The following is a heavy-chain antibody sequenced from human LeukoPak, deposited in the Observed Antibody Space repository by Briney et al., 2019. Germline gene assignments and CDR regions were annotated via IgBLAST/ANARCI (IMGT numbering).Heavy chain of an antibody. Sequence: PGGSLRLSCAASGFTFSSYEMNWVRQAPGKGLEWVSYISSSGSTIYYADSVKGRFTISRDNAKNSLYLQMNSLRAEDTAVYYCAKAYDFWSGPRGYFDYWGQGTLVTVSS. CDR1: GFTFSSYE. CDR2: ISSSGSTI. J-gene: IGHJ4*02. V-gene: IGHV3-48*03. CDR3: AKAYDFWSGPRGYFDY. D-gene: IGHD3-3*01.